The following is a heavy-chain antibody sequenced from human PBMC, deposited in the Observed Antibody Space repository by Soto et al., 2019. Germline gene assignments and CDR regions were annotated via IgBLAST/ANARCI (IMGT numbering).Heavy chain of an antibody. CDR2: TYPGDSDT. J-gene: IGHJ3*02. Sequence: GEAVKSSGKGCGCSLTGYWIAWLRQMPWKGLEWMGITYPGDSDTRYSPSFQGQVTISADKSINTAYLKWSSLKASDTAMYYCARSDRYQRLFGHAFDIWGQGMMVTVSS. V-gene: IGHV5-51*01. CDR1: GCSLTGYW. D-gene: IGHD1-20*01. CDR3: ARSDRYQRLFGHAFDI.